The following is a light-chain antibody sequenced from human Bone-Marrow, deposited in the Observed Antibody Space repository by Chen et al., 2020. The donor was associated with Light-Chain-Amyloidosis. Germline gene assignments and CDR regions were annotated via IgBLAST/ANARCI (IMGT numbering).Light chain of an antibody. J-gene: IGKJ4*01. V-gene: IGKV3-20*01. CDR3: RQYGTSPLT. Sequence: EIVLTQSPGTLSLSPGEGANLSCRASQTISSNYLTWYQQKFGQAPRLLIYGSSSRATGIPDRFTGSGSGTDFTLTINRLEPEDLAMYYCRQYGTSPLTFGGGTKVEIK. CDR1: QTISSNY. CDR2: GSS.